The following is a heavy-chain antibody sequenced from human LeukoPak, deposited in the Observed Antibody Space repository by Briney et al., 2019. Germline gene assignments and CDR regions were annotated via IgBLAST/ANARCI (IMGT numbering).Heavy chain of an antibody. CDR1: GFTFSSYS. CDR2: ISSSSSYI. J-gene: IGHJ6*04. CDR3: ARRGESAYNWNYAGWLDV. Sequence: PGGSLRLSCAASGFTFSSYSMNWVRQAPGKGLEWVSSISSSSSYIYYADSVKGRFTFSRDNAKNSLYLQMNSLRAEDTAVYYCARRGESAYNWNYAGWLDVWGKGTTVTVSS. V-gene: IGHV3-21*01. D-gene: IGHD1-7*01.